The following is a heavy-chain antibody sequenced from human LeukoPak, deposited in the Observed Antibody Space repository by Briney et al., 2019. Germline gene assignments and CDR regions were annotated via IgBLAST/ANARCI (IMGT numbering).Heavy chain of an antibody. CDR2: ISAYNGNT. CDR3: ARRQTDLRYFDWFDYYYYGMDV. CDR1: GYTFTSYG. V-gene: IGHV1-18*01. D-gene: IGHD3-9*01. J-gene: IGHJ6*02. Sequence: GASVKVSCKASGYTFTSYGISWVRQAPGQGLEWMGWISAYNGNTNYAQKLQGRVTMTRNTSISTAYMELSSLRSEDTAVYYCARRQTDLRYFDWFDYYYYGMDVWGQGTTVTVSS.